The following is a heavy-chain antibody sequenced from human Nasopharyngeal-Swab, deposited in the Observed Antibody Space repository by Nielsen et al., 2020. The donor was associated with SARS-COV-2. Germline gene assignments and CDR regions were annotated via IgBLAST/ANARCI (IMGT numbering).Heavy chain of an antibody. J-gene: IGHJ4*02. V-gene: IGHV1-69*13. Sequence: SVKVSCKSSGGTFRNSGFSWVRQAPGQGLEWMGGIIPVFGTPLYAQKFQGRVTISADESTTTTYMELSSLRSQDTAVYYCARKLQLVRPFDSWGQGTLVTVSS. CDR3: ARKLQLVRPFDS. CDR1: GGTFRNSG. CDR2: IIPVFGTP. D-gene: IGHD2-15*01.